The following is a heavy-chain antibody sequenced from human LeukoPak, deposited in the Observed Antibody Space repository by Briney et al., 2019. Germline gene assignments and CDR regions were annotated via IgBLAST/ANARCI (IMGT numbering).Heavy chain of an antibody. CDR2: IYYSGST. CDR3: ARGNYDFWSGCAYYFDY. Sequence: SETLSLTCTVSGGSISSGDYNWRWIRQPPGKGLEWIGYIYYSGSTYYNPSLKSRVTISVDTSKNQFSLKLSSVTAADTAVYYCARGNYDFWSGCAYYFDYWGQGTLVTVSS. D-gene: IGHD3-3*01. V-gene: IGHV4-30-4*08. CDR1: GGSISSGDYN. J-gene: IGHJ4*02.